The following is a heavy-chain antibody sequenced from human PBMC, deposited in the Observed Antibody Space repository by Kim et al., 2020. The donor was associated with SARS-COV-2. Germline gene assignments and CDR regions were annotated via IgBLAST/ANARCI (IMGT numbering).Heavy chain of an antibody. CDR2: ISYDGSNK. CDR1: GFTFSSHA. J-gene: IGHJ6*02. V-gene: IGHV3-30*14. D-gene: IGHD3-9*01. CDR3: ARAHASYYDILTGWGGDYGMDV. Sequence: GGSLRLSCAASGFTFSSHAMHWVRQAPGKGLEWVAIISYDGSNKYYADSVKGRFTISRDNSKNTLNLQMNSLRVEDTAVYFCARAHASYYDILTGWGGDYGMDVWGQGTTVTVSS.